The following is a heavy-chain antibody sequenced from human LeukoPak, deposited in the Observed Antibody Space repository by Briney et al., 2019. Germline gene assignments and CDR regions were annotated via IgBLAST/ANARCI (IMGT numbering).Heavy chain of an antibody. J-gene: IGHJ4*02. V-gene: IGHV7-4-1*02. CDR3: ARENYGIDY. CDR2: INTNTGKL. CDR1: RYTFTNYG. Sequence: ASVKVSCKASRYTFTNYGMHWVRQAPGQGLEWMGWINTNTGKLTYAQGFTGRFVFSLDTSVSTAYLQISSLKAEDTAVYYCARENYGIDYWGQGTLVTVSS. D-gene: IGHD4-17*01.